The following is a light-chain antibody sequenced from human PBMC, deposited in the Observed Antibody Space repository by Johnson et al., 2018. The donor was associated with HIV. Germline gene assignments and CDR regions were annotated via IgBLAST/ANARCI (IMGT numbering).Light chain of an antibody. Sequence: HSVLTQPPSVSAAPGQKVTISCSGSSSNIGNNYVSWYQQLPGTAPKLLIYDNNKRPSGIPDRFSGSKSGTSATLGITGLPTGDEADYYCGTWDSSLMAGGYAFGTGTKVTVL. CDR1: SSNIGNNY. CDR2: DNN. V-gene: IGLV1-51*01. CDR3: GTWDSSLMAGGYA. J-gene: IGLJ1*01.